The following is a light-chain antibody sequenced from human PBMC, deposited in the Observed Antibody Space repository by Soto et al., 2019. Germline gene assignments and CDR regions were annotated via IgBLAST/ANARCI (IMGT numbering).Light chain of an antibody. CDR1: QSINDW. Sequence: DIQMTQSPSTLSAPVGDRVTITCRASQSINDWLAWYQQRPGKAPKLLIYWASTLQSGVPSRFSGSGSGTEFTLTISSLQPDDFATYYCQQYKSNPFTFGGGTKVEIK. CDR2: WAS. J-gene: IGKJ4*01. CDR3: QQYKSNPFT. V-gene: IGKV1-5*03.